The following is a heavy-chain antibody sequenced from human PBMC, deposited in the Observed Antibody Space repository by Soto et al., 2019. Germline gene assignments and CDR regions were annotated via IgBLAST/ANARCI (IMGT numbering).Heavy chain of an antibody. CDR1: GFTFSSYA. J-gene: IGHJ5*02. Sequence: GGSLRLSCAASGFTFSSYAMHWVRQAPGKGLGWVAVISYDGSNKYYADSVKGRFTISRDNSKNTLYLQMNSLRAEDTAVYYCARAGRYSSSWFDPWGQGTLVTVSS. V-gene: IGHV3-30-3*01. CDR2: ISYDGSNK. D-gene: IGHD6-13*01. CDR3: ARAGRYSSSWFDP.